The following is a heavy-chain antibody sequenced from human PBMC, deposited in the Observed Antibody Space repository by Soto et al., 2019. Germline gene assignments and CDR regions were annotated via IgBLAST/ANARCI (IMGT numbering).Heavy chain of an antibody. Sequence: PGGSLRLSCAASGFTFDDYAMHWVRQAPGKGLEWVSGISWNSGSIGYADSVKGRFTISRDNAKNSLYLQMNSLRAEDTALYYCAKAYGPYYYDSSEGWGQGTLVTVSS. D-gene: IGHD3-22*01. V-gene: IGHV3-9*01. CDR3: AKAYGPYYYDSSEG. J-gene: IGHJ4*02. CDR2: ISWNSGSI. CDR1: GFTFDDYA.